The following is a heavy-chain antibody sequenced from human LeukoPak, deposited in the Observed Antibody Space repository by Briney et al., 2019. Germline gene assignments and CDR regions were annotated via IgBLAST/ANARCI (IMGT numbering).Heavy chain of an antibody. V-gene: IGHV3-30*02. Sequence: GGSLRLSCAASGFTFSSYGMHWVRQAPGKGLEWVAVIWYDGSNKYYADSVKGRFTISRDNSKNTLYLQMNSLRAEDTAVYYCAKSGSTYCSGGSCYSNWFDPWGQGTLVTVSS. CDR3: AKSGSTYCSGGSCYSNWFDP. J-gene: IGHJ5*02. CDR1: GFTFSSYG. D-gene: IGHD2-15*01. CDR2: IWYDGSNK.